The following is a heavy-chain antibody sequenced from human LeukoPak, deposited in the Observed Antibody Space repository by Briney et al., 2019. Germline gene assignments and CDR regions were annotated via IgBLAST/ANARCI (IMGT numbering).Heavy chain of an antibody. CDR1: GGSISSYY. J-gene: IGHJ6*03. V-gene: IGHV4-59*01. CDR3: ARAGDYDFWSGYFDYYYMDV. D-gene: IGHD3-3*01. CDR2: IYYSGST. Sequence: SETLSLTCTVSGGSISSYYWSWIRQPPGKGLKWIGYIYYSGSTNYNPSLKSRVTISVDTSKNQFSLKLSSMTAADTAVYYCARAGDYDFWSGYFDYYYMDVWGKGTTVTVSS.